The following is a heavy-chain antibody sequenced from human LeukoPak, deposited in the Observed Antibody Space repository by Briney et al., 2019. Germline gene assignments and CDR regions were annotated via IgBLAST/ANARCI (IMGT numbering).Heavy chain of an antibody. Sequence: GGSLRLSCAASGLTFSSYWMHWVRQAPGKGLVWVSRINSDGSSTSYADSVKGRFTISRDNAKNTLYLQMNSLRAEDTAVYYCARVRALGAFDIWGQGTMVTVSS. CDR1: GLTFSSYW. CDR2: INSDGSST. D-gene: IGHD7-27*01. J-gene: IGHJ3*02. CDR3: ARVRALGAFDI. V-gene: IGHV3-74*01.